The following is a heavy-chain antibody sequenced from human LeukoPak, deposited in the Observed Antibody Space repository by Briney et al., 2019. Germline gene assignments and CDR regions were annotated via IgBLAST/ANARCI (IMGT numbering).Heavy chain of an antibody. CDR3: ARLRYFDRHRSYYMDV. Sequence: PGGSLRLSCAASGFTFSSYEMNWVRQAPGKGLEWVSYISSSGSTIYYADSVKGRFTISRDNAKNSLYLQMNSLRAEDTAVYYCARLRYFDRHRSYYMDVWGKGTTVTISS. CDR1: GFTFSSYE. J-gene: IGHJ6*03. CDR2: ISSSGSTI. D-gene: IGHD3-9*01. V-gene: IGHV3-48*03.